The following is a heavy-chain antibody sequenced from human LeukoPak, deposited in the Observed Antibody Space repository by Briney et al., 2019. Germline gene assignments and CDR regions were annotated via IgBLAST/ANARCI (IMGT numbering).Heavy chain of an antibody. V-gene: IGHV4-61*02. CDR1: GGSISSGSYY. CDR2: IYTSGST. J-gene: IGHJ3*02. D-gene: IGHD2-2*01. CDR3: ARDEYCSSTSCSSVTFDI. Sequence: SQTLSLTCTVSGGSISSGSYYWSWIRQPAGKGLEWIGRIYTSGSTNYNPSLKSRVTISVDTSKNQFSLKLSSVTAADTAVYYCARDEYCSSTSCSSVTFDIWGQGTMVTVSS.